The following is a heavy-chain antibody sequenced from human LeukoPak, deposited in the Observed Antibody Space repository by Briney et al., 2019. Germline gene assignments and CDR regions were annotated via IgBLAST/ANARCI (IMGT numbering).Heavy chain of an antibody. J-gene: IGHJ5*02. D-gene: IGHD2-2*01. Sequence: SETLSLTCAVSGYSISSGYYWGWIRQPPGKGLEWIGSIYHSGSTYYNPSLKSRVTISVDTSKNQFPLKLSSVTAADTAVYYCARQLRTVVQGGWFDPWGQGTLVTVSS. CDR3: ARQLRTVVQGGWFDP. V-gene: IGHV4-38-2*01. CDR2: IYHSGST. CDR1: GYSISSGYY.